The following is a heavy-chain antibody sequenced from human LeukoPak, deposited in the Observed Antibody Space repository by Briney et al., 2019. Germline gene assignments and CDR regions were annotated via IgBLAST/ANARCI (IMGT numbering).Heavy chain of an antibody. D-gene: IGHD3-22*01. Sequence: ASXXVSCKASGYTFTSYGISWVRQAPGQGLEWMGWISAYNGNTNYAQKLQGRVTMTTDTSTSTAYMELRSLRSDDTAVYYCARDIPLLFRYYYDSSGYKPFDYWGQGTLVTVSS. CDR3: ARDIPLLFRYYYDSSGYKPFDY. CDR1: GYTFTSYG. V-gene: IGHV1-18*01. CDR2: ISAYNGNT. J-gene: IGHJ4*02.